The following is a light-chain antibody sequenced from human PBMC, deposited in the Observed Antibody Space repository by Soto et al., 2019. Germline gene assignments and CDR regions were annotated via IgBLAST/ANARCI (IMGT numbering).Light chain of an antibody. V-gene: IGLV1-44*01. CDR1: RSDIGSNT. CDR2: SNN. Sequence: QSVLTQPPSASGTPGQRVTISCSGSRSDIGSNTVNWYQQLPGTAPKLLIYSNNQRPSGVPDRFSGSKSGTSASLAISGLQSEDEADYYCAAWDDSLNGPVFGTGTKVTFL. CDR3: AAWDDSLNGPV. J-gene: IGLJ1*01.